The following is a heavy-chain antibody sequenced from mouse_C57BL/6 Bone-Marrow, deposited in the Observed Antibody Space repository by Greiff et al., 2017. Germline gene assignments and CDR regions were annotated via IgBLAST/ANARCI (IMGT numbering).Heavy chain of an antibody. CDR3: SNYGNYPYAMCY. V-gene: IGHV1-82*01. CDR2: IYPGDGDT. J-gene: IGHJ4*01. Sequence: VKLQESGPELVKPGASVKISCKASGYAFSSSWMNWVKQRPGKGLEWIGRIYPGDGDTYYNGKFKGKATLTADKSSSTAYMQLSSLTSEDSAVYFCSNYGNYPYAMCYWGQGTSVTVSS. D-gene: IGHD2-1*01. CDR1: GYAFSSSW.